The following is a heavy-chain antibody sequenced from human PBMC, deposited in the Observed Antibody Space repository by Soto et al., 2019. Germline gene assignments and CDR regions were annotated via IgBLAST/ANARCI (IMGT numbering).Heavy chain of an antibody. V-gene: IGHV4-39*01. D-gene: IGHD2-15*01. CDR2: IYYSGST. CDR1: GGSISSSSYY. J-gene: IGHJ5*02. CDR3: ARRLGYCSGGSCDAYNWFDP. Sequence: QLQLQESGPGLVKPSETLSLTCTVSGGSISSSSYYWGWIRQPPGKGLEWIGSIYYSGSTYYNPSLKNRVTISVDTSKNQFSLKLSSVTAADTAVYYCARRLGYCSGGSCDAYNWFDPWGQGTLVTVSS.